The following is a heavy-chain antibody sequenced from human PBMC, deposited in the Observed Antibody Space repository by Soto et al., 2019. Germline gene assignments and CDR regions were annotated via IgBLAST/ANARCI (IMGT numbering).Heavy chain of an antibody. D-gene: IGHD4-17*01. Sequence: QVQLQQWGAGLLKPSETLSLTCAVYGGSFSGYYWSWIRQPPGKGLEWIGEINHSGSTNYNPSLKCRVTISVDTSKNQFYLKLSSVTAADTAVYYCARDGSMTTVTTFFDYWGQGTLVTVSS. CDR2: INHSGST. V-gene: IGHV4-34*01. J-gene: IGHJ4*02. CDR1: GGSFSGYY. CDR3: ARDGSMTTVTTFFDY.